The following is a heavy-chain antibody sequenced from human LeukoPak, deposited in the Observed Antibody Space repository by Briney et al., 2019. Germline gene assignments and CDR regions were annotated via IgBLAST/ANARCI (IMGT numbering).Heavy chain of an antibody. CDR2: INPKSGGT. Sequence: APVKVSCKACVYTFTAYYMHWVRQDPGQGLEWMGGINPKSGGTNYPQKFQGRVTMTRDTSISTAYMELSRLRSDDTAVYYCARGIYGGNSPLVDYWGQGTLVTVSS. D-gene: IGHD4-23*01. CDR1: VYTFTAYY. J-gene: IGHJ4*02. CDR3: ARGIYGGNSPLVDY. V-gene: IGHV1-2*02.